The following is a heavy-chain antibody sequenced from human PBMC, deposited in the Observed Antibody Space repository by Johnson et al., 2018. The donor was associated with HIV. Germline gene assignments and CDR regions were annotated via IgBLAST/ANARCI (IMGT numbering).Heavy chain of an antibody. CDR2: INSDGSST. CDR1: GFTFSSYW. Sequence: VQLVESGGGLVQPGGSLRLSCAASGFTFSSYWMHWVRQAPGKGLVWVSRINSDGSSTRYADSVKGRFTVSRDNAKNKRYLQMNSLRAEDTAVYYCARGAWSYCGGDCYGYPPDAFDIWGQGTMVTVSS. J-gene: IGHJ3*02. V-gene: IGHV3-74*01. D-gene: IGHD2-21*02. CDR3: ARGAWSYCGGDCYGYPPDAFDI.